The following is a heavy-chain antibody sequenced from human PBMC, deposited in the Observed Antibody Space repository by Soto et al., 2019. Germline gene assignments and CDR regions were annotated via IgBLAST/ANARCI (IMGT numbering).Heavy chain of an antibody. CDR3: ARGKPYDYVWGSYRSNYYYYYGMDV. CDR1: GGSFSGYY. J-gene: IGHJ6*02. D-gene: IGHD3-16*02. CDR2: INHSGST. Sequence: SETLSLTCAVYGGSFSGYYWSWIRQPPGQGLEWIGEINHSGSTNYNPSLKSRVTISVDTSKNQFSLKLSSVTAADTAVYYCARGKPYDYVWGSYRSNYYYYYGMDVWGQGTTVTVSS. V-gene: IGHV4-34*01.